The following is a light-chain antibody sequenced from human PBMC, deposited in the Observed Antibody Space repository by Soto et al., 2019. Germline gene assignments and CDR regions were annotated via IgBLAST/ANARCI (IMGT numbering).Light chain of an antibody. CDR3: QQYNSYWT. Sequence: DIQMTQSPSTLSASVGDRVTITCRASQSISSWLAWYQQKLGKAPKLLIYKASSLESGVPSRFSGSGSGTEFTLTISRMQPDDCTTYFCQQYNSYWTFGQGTKVEIK. CDR2: KAS. CDR1: QSISSW. J-gene: IGKJ1*01. V-gene: IGKV1-5*03.